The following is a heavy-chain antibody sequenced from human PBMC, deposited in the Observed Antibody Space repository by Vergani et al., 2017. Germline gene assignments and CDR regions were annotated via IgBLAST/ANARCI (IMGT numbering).Heavy chain of an antibody. CDR3: PRASGGYGSGSTYPSHFDY. V-gene: IGHV1-3*01. CDR1: GYTFTSYA. D-gene: IGHD3-10*01. Sequence: QVQLVQSGAEVKKPGASVKVSCKASGYTFTSYAMHWVRQAPGQRLEWMGWINAGNGNTKYSQKFQGRVTITRDTSASTAYMELSSLRSEDTSVYYCPRASGGYGSGSTYPSHFDYWGQGTLVTVSS. J-gene: IGHJ4*02. CDR2: INAGNGNT.